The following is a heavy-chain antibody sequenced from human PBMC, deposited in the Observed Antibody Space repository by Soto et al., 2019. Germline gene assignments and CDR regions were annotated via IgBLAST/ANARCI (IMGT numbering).Heavy chain of an antibody. Sequence: EVQLLESGGGLVQPGGSLRLSCAASGFTFISYAMSWVRQAPGKGREWVSAISGSGGSTYYADSVKGRFTISRDNSKNTLYLQMNSLRAEDTAVYYCAKGETAAAGTFDYWGQGTLVTVSS. J-gene: IGHJ4*02. CDR3: AKGETAAAGTFDY. CDR2: ISGSGGST. D-gene: IGHD6-13*01. CDR1: GFTFISYA. V-gene: IGHV3-23*01.